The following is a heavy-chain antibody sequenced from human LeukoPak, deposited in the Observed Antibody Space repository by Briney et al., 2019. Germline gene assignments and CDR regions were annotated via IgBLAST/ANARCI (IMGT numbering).Heavy chain of an antibody. CDR2: IYYSGST. Sequence: SETLSLTCTVSGGSIGSYYWSWIRQPPGKGLEWIGYIYYSGSTNYNPSLKSRVTISVDTSKNQFSLKLSSVTAADTAVYYCARSRGYCSGGSCWHFDYWGQGTLVTVSS. V-gene: IGHV4-59*01. D-gene: IGHD2-15*01. CDR1: GGSIGSYY. J-gene: IGHJ4*02. CDR3: ARSRGYCSGGSCWHFDY.